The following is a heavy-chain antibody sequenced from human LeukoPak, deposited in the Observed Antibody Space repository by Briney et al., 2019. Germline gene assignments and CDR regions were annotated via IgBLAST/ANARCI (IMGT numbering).Heavy chain of an antibody. D-gene: IGHD1-26*01. CDR3: ARGSIVGAPG. CDR2: IYRGGTT. J-gene: IGHJ4*02. Sequence: GGSLRLSCVASGFAVSSHCMSWVRQAPGKGLEWVSVIYRGGTTFYADSVKGRFIISRDNSKNTLYLQMNSLRAEDTAVYYCARGSIVGAPGGGQGTLVTVSS. V-gene: IGHV3-53*01. CDR1: GFAVSSHC.